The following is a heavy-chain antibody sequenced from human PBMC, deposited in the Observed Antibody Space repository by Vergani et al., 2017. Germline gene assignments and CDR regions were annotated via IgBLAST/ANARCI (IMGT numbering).Heavy chain of an antibody. CDR1: GFTFSSYA. V-gene: IGHV3-23*01. CDR2: ISGSGGST. D-gene: IGHD1-20*01. Sequence: EVQLLESGGGLVQPGGSLRLSCAASGFTFSSYAMSWVRQAPGKGLEGVSAISGSGGSTYYADSVKGRFTISRDNSKNTLYLQMNILVAEDTAVYYCAKDGNNWKEVDYWGQGTLVTVSA. J-gene: IGHJ4*02. CDR3: AKDGNNWKEVDY.